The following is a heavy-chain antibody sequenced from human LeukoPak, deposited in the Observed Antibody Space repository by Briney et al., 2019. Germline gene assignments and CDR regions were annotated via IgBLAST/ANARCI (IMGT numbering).Heavy chain of an antibody. CDR3: AKGSSRPPNAFDI. D-gene: IGHD6-6*01. Sequence: GGSLRLSCAASGFTFSGHWMSWVRQAPGKGLEWVASIRQDGSEKHYVDSVESRFTISRDNAKNSLHLQMNSLRAEDTAVYYCAKGSSRPPNAFDIWGQGTLVTVSS. V-gene: IGHV3-7*01. CDR2: IRQDGSEK. J-gene: IGHJ3*02. CDR1: GFTFSGHW.